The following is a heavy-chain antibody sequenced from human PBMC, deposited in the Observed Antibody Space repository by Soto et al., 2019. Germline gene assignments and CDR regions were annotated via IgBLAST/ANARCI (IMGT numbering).Heavy chain of an antibody. V-gene: IGHV3-13*01. J-gene: IGHJ6*02. CDR3: ARDKGYYGSGSYYNVIYYGMDV. CDR1: GFTFSSYD. CDR2: IGTAGDT. Sequence: GGSLRLSCAASGFTFSSYDMHWVRQATGKGLEWVSAIGTAGDTYYPGSVKGRFTISRENAKNSLYLQMNSLRAEDTAVYYCARDKGYYGSGSYYNVIYYGMDVWGQGTTVTVSS. D-gene: IGHD3-10*01.